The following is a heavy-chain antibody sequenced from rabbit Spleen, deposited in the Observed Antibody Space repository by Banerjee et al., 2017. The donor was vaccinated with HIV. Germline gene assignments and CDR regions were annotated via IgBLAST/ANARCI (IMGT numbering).Heavy chain of an antibody. CDR3: ARDTASSFSSYGMDL. J-gene: IGHJ6*01. D-gene: IGHD8-1*01. CDR1: GFDFSSSYY. CDR2: IDTSSVNT. Sequence: QEQLEESGGDLAKPGASLTLTCKASGFDFSSSYYMCWVRQAPGKGLELIACIDTSSVNTADATWAKGRFTISKTSSTTVTLQMTSLTAADTATYFCARDTASSFSSYGMDLWGPGTLVTVS. V-gene: IGHV1S45*01.